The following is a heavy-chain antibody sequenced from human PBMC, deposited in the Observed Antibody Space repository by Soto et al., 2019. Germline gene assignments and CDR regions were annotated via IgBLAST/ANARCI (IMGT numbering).Heavy chain of an antibody. V-gene: IGHV5-51*01. CDR1: GYSFTSYW. Sequence: GESLKISCKGSGYSFTSYWIGWVRQMPGKGLEWMGIIYPGDSDTRYSPSFQGQVTISADKSISTAYLQWSSLKASDTAMYYCARGDCSSTSCYLYYYYGMDVWGQGTTVTVSS. CDR3: ARGDCSSTSCYLYYYYGMDV. D-gene: IGHD2-2*01. J-gene: IGHJ6*02. CDR2: IYPGDSDT.